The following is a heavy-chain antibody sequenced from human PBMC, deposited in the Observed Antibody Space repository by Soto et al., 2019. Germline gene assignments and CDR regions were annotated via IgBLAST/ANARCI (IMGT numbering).Heavy chain of an antibody. Sequence: QVQLVQSGAEVKKPGSSVKVSCKASGGTFSSYAISWVRQAPGQGLEWMGGIIPIFGTANYAQKVQGRVTITADESMSTAYMELSSLGSEDTDVYYCARAGGYSYGYRPIRAYSYGMDVWGQGTTVTVSS. V-gene: IGHV1-69*01. D-gene: IGHD5-18*01. CDR1: GGTFSSYA. CDR2: IIPIFGTA. J-gene: IGHJ6*02. CDR3: ARAGGYSYGYRPIRAYSYGMDV.